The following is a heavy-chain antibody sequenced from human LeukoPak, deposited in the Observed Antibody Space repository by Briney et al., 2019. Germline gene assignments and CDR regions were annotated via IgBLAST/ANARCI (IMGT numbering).Heavy chain of an antibody. CDR3: ARHYYYGSGSYYKRQYYYYGMDV. Sequence: KSSETLSLTCTVSGGSISSYYWSWIRHPPGKGLVWVGYMYCSGSTNYNSSLKSRVTISVDTSKNQFSLKLSSVTAADTAVYYCARHYYYGSGSYYKRQYYYYGMDVWGQGTTVTVSS. D-gene: IGHD3-10*01. J-gene: IGHJ6*02. CDR2: MYCSGST. CDR1: GGSISSYY. V-gene: IGHV4-59*08.